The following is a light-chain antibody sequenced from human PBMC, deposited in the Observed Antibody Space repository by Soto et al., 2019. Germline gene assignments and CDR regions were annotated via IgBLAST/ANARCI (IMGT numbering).Light chain of an antibody. Sequence: QSALTQPRSVSGSPGQSVTISCTGTSSDVGGYNSVSWYQQHPGKAPRLMIYDVNKRPSGVPDRFSGSKSGNTASLTISGLQAEDETDYYCCSYAGSYTLYVFGTGTKVTVL. J-gene: IGLJ1*01. V-gene: IGLV2-11*01. CDR3: CSYAGSYTLYV. CDR1: SSDVGGYNS. CDR2: DVN.